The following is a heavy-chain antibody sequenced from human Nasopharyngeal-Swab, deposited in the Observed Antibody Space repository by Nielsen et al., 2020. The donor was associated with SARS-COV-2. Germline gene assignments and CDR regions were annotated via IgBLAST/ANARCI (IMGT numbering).Heavy chain of an antibody. V-gene: IGHV5-10-1*01. D-gene: IGHD2-2*01. J-gene: IGHJ6*02. Sequence: KVSCKGSRYSFTSYWISWVRQMPGQGLEWMGRIDPSDSYTNYSPSFQGHVTISADKSISTAYLQWNSLKASDTAMYYCARRDCSSTSCSHYYYYGMDVWGQGTTVTVSS. CDR2: IDPSDSYT. CDR1: RYSFTSYW. CDR3: ARRDCSSTSCSHYYYYGMDV.